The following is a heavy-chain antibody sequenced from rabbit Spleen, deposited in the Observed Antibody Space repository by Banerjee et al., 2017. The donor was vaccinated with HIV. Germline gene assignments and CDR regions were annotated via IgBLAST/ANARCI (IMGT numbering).Heavy chain of an antibody. CDR2: IYAGNFGST. Sequence: QEQLEESGGGLVKPEGSLTLTCKASGFSFSDRDVMCWVRQAPGKGLEWIACIYAGNFGSTYYASWVNGRFTISKTSSTTVTLQMTSLTAADTATYFCARDSGSSFSSYGMDLWGQGTLVTVS. CDR1: GFSFSDRDV. V-gene: IGHV1S45*01. D-gene: IGHD8-1*01. CDR3: ARDSGSSFSSYGMDL. J-gene: IGHJ6*01.